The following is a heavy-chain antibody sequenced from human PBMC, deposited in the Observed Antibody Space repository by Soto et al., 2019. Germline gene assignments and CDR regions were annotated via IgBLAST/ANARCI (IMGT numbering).Heavy chain of an antibody. Sequence: RASVKVSCPASGYTFTSYDINWVRQATGQGLEWMGWMNPNSGNTGYAQKFQGRVTMTRNTSISTAYMELSSLRSEDTAVYYCARGWDSSSWYYYYGMDVWGQGTTVTVSS. J-gene: IGHJ6*02. V-gene: IGHV1-8*01. CDR2: MNPNSGNT. D-gene: IGHD6-13*01. CDR3: ARGWDSSSWYYYYGMDV. CDR1: GYTFTSYD.